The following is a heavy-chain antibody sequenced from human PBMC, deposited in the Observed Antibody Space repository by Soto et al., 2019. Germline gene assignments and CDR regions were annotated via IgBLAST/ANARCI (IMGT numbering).Heavy chain of an antibody. Sequence: QVQVVESGGGVVQPGRSLRLSCAGSGFTFSDYALHWVRQAPGKGLEWVAVISYDGSNKYYADSVKGRLTISRDNSKNTVYLQLNSLRAEDTAVYLCAIEGFNYHFDYWGLGTLVTVSS. CDR1: GFTFSDYA. D-gene: IGHD3-10*01. J-gene: IGHJ4*02. V-gene: IGHV3-30-3*01. CDR2: ISYDGSNK. CDR3: AIEGFNYHFDY.